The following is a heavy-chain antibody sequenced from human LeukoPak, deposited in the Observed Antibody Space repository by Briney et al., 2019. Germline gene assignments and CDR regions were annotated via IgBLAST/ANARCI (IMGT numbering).Heavy chain of an antibody. CDR3: TQISMRRELTQYSFYS. D-gene: IGHD3-3*02. V-gene: IGHV4-38-2*01. CDR2: IYTSGTT. J-gene: IGHJ4*02. CDR1: GFSISSHSF. Sequence: SETLSLTCAVSGFSISSHSFWGWVRQPPGKGLEWIGSIYTSGTTYYNPSLKSRLAISIDTSKSQFSLRLTSVTAADTAIYYCTQISMRRELTQYSFYSWGQGTLVTVSS.